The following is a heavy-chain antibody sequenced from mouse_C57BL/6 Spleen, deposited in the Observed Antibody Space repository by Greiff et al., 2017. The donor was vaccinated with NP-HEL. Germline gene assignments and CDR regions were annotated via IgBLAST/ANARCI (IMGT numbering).Heavy chain of an antibody. V-gene: IGHV1-50*01. CDR1: GYTFTSYW. CDR3: AREGVHFSGDMDY. Sequence: VQLQQPGAELVKPGASVKLSCKASGYTFTSYWMQWVKQRPGQGLEWIGEIDPSDSNTNYNHKFKGKATLTVDTSSSTAYMQLSSLTAEDAAVYYCAREGVHFSGDMDYWGQGTSVTVSS. D-gene: IGHD6-2*01. J-gene: IGHJ4*01. CDR2: IDPSDSNT.